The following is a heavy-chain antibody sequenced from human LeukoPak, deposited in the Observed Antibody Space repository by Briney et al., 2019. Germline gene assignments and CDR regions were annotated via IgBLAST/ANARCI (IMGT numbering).Heavy chain of an antibody. CDR2: INWNGGRT. V-gene: IGHV3-20*04. CDR1: GFTFDAYG. D-gene: IGHD4-17*01. J-gene: IGHJ4*02. Sequence: GGSRRLSGAAPGFTFDAYGMSWGPKAPGKGLGWVSGINWNGGRTGYADSVKGRFTISRDNAKNSLYLQMNSLRAEDTALYYCARDYDYGDYPGYWGQGTLVTVSS. CDR3: ARDYDYGDYPGY.